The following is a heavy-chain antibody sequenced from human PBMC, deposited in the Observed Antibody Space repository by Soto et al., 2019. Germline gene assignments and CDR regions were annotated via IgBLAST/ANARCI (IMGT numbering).Heavy chain of an antibody. CDR2: ISSSGSTI. D-gene: IGHD3-3*01. V-gene: IGHV3-11*04. CDR3: ASWKDFGVVGSAGYGMDV. CDR1: GFTFSDYY. J-gene: IGHJ6*02. Sequence: GGSLRLSCAASGFTFSDYYMSWIRQAPGKGLEWVSYISSSGSTIYYADSVKGRFTISRDNAKNSLYLQMNSLRAEDTAVYYCASWKDFGVVGSAGYGMDVWGQGTTVTVSS.